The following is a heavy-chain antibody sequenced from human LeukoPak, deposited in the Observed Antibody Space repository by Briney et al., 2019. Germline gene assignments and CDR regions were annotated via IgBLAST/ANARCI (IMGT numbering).Heavy chain of an antibody. CDR3: AKNSYSSSSTLFDP. CDR2: IYYSGST. V-gene: IGHV4-59*01. Sequence: SETLSLTRTVSGGSISSYYWSWIRQPPGKGLEWIGYIYYSGSTNYNPSLKSRVTISVDTSKNQFSLKLSSVTAADTAVYYCAKNSYSSSSTLFDPWGQGTLVTVSS. D-gene: IGHD6-6*01. CDR1: GGSISSYY. J-gene: IGHJ5*02.